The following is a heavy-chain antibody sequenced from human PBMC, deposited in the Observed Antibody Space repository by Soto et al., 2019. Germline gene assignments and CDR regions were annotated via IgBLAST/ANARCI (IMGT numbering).Heavy chain of an antibody. V-gene: IGHV3-23*01. CDR3: AKKTMDIVVVVAASDL. J-gene: IGHJ5*02. CDR2: ISGSGGST. Sequence: EVQLLESGGGLVQPGGSLRLSCAASGFTFSSYAMSWVRQAPGKGLEWVSAISGSGGSTYYADSVKGRFTISRDNSKNTLYLQMNSLRAEDTAVYYWAKKTMDIVVVVAASDLWGQGTLVTVSS. D-gene: IGHD2-15*01. CDR1: GFTFSSYA.